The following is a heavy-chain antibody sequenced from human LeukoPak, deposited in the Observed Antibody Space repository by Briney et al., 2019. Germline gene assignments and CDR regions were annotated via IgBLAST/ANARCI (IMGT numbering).Heavy chain of an antibody. CDR3: ARLCTVTTRARFEY. D-gene: IGHD4-17*01. CDR2: VYYDGSI. Sequence: SETLSLTCTVSGDSISSGGYFWGWIRQPPGKGLAWIGSVYYDGSIFYSPSLESRVTISVDTSKNQFSLKLSSVTAADTAVYYCARLCTVTTRARFEYWGQGTLVTVSS. J-gene: IGHJ4*02. CDR1: GDSISSGGYF. V-gene: IGHV4-39*01.